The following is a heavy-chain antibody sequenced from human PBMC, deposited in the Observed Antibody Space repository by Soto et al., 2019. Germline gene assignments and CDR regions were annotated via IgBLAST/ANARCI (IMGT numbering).Heavy chain of an antibody. D-gene: IGHD3-10*01. J-gene: IGHJ6*02. CDR1: GGTFSSYA. Sequence: QVQLVQSGAEVKKPGSSVKVSCKASGGTFSSYAISWVRQAPGQGLEWMGGIIPIFGTANYAQKFQGRVTITADESTSTAYMELSSPRAEDTAVYYCARGRGEGRDGTLLYGSGGMDVWGQGTTVTVSS. CDR3: ARGRGEGRDGTLLYGSGGMDV. V-gene: IGHV1-69*01. CDR2: IIPIFGTA.